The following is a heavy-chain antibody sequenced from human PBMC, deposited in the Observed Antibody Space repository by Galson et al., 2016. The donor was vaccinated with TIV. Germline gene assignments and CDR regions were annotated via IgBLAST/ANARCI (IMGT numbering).Heavy chain of an antibody. Sequence: SVKVSCKASGDTFSSFVISWVRQAPGQGLEWMGGIIHLFGEAHYAQTFQGRVTISADEATSTAYMGLSGLRSGDTAMYYCAKCRNTAMDTYYYYYGLDVWGQGTTVTVAS. CDR2: IIHLFGEA. V-gene: IGHV1-69*13. CDR1: GDTFSSFV. D-gene: IGHD5-18*01. J-gene: IGHJ6*02. CDR3: AKCRNTAMDTYYYYYGLDV.